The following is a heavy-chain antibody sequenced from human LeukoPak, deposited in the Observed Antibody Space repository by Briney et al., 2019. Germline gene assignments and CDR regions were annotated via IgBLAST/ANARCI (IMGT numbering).Heavy chain of an antibody. J-gene: IGHJ4*02. CDR1: GGSISSYTYY. CDR3: ARHGDYGTGTRGDY. Sequence: PSETLSLTCTVSGGSISSYTYYWGWIRQPPGKGLEWIVSIYYSGTTSYNPSLKSRVTISVDTSKNQFSLKLSSVTAADTAVYYCARHGDYGTGTRGDYWGQGTLVTVSS. V-gene: IGHV4-39*01. CDR2: IYYSGTT. D-gene: IGHD1-14*01.